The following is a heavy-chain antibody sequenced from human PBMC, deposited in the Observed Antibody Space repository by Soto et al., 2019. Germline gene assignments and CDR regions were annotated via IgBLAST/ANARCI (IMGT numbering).Heavy chain of an antibody. CDR2: ISGSGGST. J-gene: IGHJ6*02. V-gene: IGHV3-23*01. D-gene: IGHD6-13*01. Sequence: PGGSLRLSCAASGFTFSSYAMSWVRQAPGKGLEWVSAISGSGGSTYYADSGKGRFTISRDNSKNTLYLQMNSLRAEDTAVYYCAKDSYSSSWYQQTSYYYYGMDVWGQGTTVTVSS. CDR1: GFTFSSYA. CDR3: AKDSYSSSWYQQTSYYYYGMDV.